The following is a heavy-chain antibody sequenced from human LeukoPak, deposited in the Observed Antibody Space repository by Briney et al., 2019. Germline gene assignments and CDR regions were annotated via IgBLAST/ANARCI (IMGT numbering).Heavy chain of an antibody. CDR3: ARIWAEFQLVYDF. V-gene: IGHV1-46*01. Sequence: GASVKVSCKASGYSFTSYYMQWVRQAPGQGLEWMGIINPIGGSTTYAQNFQGRVTMTRDTSTSTVYMDLTSLTSDDTAVYYCARIWAEFQLVYDFWGQGTLVTVSP. CDR2: INPIGGST. D-gene: IGHD6-13*01. CDR1: GYSFTSYY. J-gene: IGHJ4*02.